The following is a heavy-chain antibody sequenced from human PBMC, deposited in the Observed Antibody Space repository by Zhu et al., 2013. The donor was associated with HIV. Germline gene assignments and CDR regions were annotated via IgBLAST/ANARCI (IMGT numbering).Heavy chain of an antibody. CDR1: GGTFSSYA. J-gene: IGHJ4*02. Sequence: QVQLVQSGAEVKKPGSSVKVSCKASGGTFSSYAISWVRQAPGQGLEWVGLISPRGDGTSYAQKFQGRVTMTRDTSTSTVYMDLSSLRSDDTAMYYCARELPSTAFFDYWGQGTLVTVSS. CDR2: ISPRGDGT. CDR3: ARELPSTAFFDY. D-gene: IGHD1-26*01. V-gene: IGHV1-46*01.